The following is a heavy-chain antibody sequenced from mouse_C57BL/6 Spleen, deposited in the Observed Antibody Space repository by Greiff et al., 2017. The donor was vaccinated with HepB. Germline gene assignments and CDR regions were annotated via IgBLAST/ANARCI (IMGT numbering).Heavy chain of an antibody. CDR3: ARLLRPYYFDY. J-gene: IGHJ2*01. D-gene: IGHD1-2*01. Sequence: VKLQESGAELVKPGASVKISCKASGYAFSSYWMNWVKQRPGKGLEWIGQIYPGDGDTNYNGKFKGKATLTADKSSSTAYMQLSSLTSEDSAVYFCARLLRPYYFDYWGQGTTLTVSS. V-gene: IGHV1-80*01. CDR2: IYPGDGDT. CDR1: GYAFSSYW.